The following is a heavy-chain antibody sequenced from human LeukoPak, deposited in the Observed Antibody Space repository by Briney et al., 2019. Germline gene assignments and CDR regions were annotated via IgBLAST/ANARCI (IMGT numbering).Heavy chain of an antibody. CDR2: INWNGGST. V-gene: IGHV3-20*04. CDR3: ARDRIVVVPAANGGYGMDV. CDR1: GFTFDDYG. Sequence: TGGSLRLSCAASGFTFDDYGMSWVRQAPGKGLEWVSGINWNGGSTGYADSVKGRFTISRDNAKNSLYLQMNSLRAEDTALYYCARDRIVVVPAANGGYGMDVWGQGTTVTVSS. J-gene: IGHJ6*02. D-gene: IGHD2-2*01.